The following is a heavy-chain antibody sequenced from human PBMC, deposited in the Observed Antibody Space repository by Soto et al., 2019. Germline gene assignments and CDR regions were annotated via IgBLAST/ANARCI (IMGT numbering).Heavy chain of an antibody. CDR2: ISAYNGNT. CDR3: ARLYYYDSSGYYYVEDF. CDR1: GYTFNRYA. J-gene: IGHJ4*02. D-gene: IGHD3-22*01. Sequence: ASVKVSCKASGYTFNRYAISWVRQAPGQGLEWMGWISAYNGNTNYAQKLQGRVTMTTDTSTSTAYMELRSLRSDDTAVYYCARLYYYDSSGYYYVEDFLGPGTLVTVCS. V-gene: IGHV1-18*01.